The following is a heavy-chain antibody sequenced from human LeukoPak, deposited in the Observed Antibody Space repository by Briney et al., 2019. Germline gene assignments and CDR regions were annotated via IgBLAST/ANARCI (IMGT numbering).Heavy chain of an antibody. J-gene: IGHJ4*02. Sequence: GGFLRLSCAASGFTFSDYYMSWIRQAPGKGLEWVSYISSSGSTIYCADSVKGRFTISRDNAKNSLYLQMNSLRAEDTAVYYCATDTYYDFWSGPVEYWGQGTLVTVSS. D-gene: IGHD3-3*01. CDR2: ISSSGSTI. CDR3: ATDTYYDFWSGPVEY. V-gene: IGHV3-11*04. CDR1: GFTFSDYY.